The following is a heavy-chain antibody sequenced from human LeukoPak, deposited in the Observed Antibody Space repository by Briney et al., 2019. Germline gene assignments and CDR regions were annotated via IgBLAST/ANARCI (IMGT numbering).Heavy chain of an antibody. D-gene: IGHD3-22*01. CDR3: ARDVYYYDSSAYYYFDY. CDR2: ISAYNGNT. Sequence: GASVTVSCKASGYTFTNYGMTWVRQAPGQGLEWMGGISAYNGNTNYAQKFQGRVTMTTDTSTSTAYMELRSLRSDDTAVYYCARDVYYYDSSAYYYFDYWGQGTLVAVSS. CDR1: GYTFTNYG. V-gene: IGHV1-18*01. J-gene: IGHJ4*02.